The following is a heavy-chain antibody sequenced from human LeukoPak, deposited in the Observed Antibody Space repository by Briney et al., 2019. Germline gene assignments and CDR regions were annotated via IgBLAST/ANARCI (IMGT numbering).Heavy chain of an antibody. D-gene: IGHD2-2*01. Sequence: SVKVSCKASGGTFSSYAISWVRQAPGRGLEWMGGIIPVFGTANYAQKFQGRVTITADESTSTAYMELSSLRSEDTAVYYCARGPYQLPEAGKYYYYGMDVWSQGTTVTVSS. CDR3: ARGPYQLPEAGKYYYYGMDV. CDR2: IIPVFGTA. J-gene: IGHJ6*02. CDR1: GGTFSSYA. V-gene: IGHV1-69*13.